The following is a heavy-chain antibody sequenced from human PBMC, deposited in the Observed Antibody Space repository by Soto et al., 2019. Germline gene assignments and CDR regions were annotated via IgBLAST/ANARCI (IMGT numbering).Heavy chain of an antibody. CDR3: ASPLPDIVVVVAAMRYYYGMDV. D-gene: IGHD2-15*01. V-gene: IGHV1-69*01. Sequence: QVQLVQSGAEVKKPGSSVKVSCKASGGTFSSYAISWVRQAPGQELEWMGGIIPIFGTANYAQKFQGRVTITADESRSTAYMELSSLGSEDTAVYYCASPLPDIVVVVAAMRYYYGMDVWGQGTTVTVSS. CDR2: IIPIFGTA. CDR1: GGTFSSYA. J-gene: IGHJ6*02.